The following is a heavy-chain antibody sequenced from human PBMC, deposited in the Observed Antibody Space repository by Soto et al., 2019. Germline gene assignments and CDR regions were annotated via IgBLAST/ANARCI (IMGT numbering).Heavy chain of an antibody. CDR1: GYYFTSYG. D-gene: IGHD2-2*02. CDR2: ISAYNGNT. J-gene: IGHJ4*02. Sequence: QVQLVQSGAEVKKPGASVKVSCKASGYYFTSYGISWVRQAPGQGLEWMGWISAYNGNTNYAQNLQGRVTMTTDTSTSTAYMELRRLRSDDTAVYYCARDHCRSTSCYSAVDYWGQGTLVTVSS. CDR3: ARDHCRSTSCYSAVDY. V-gene: IGHV1-18*04.